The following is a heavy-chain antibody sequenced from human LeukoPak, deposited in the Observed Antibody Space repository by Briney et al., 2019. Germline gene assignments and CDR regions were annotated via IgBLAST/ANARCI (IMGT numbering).Heavy chain of an antibody. CDR2: ISYDGSNK. V-gene: IGHV3-30-3*01. CDR1: GFTFSSYV. CDR3: VRGSPKAGTMTTLFDS. J-gene: IGHJ4*02. D-gene: IGHD4-17*01. Sequence: PGRSLRLSCAASGFTFSSYVVHWVRQAPGKGLEWVAVISYDGSNKYYADSVKGRFIIFRDNAKNTLSLQMNSLRSEDTAVYYCVRGSPKAGTMTTLFDSWGQGTLVTVSS.